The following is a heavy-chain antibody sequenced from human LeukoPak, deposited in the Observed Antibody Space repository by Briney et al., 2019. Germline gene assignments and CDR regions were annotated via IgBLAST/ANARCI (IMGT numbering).Heavy chain of an antibody. CDR1: GYSISSGYY. Sequence: SETLSLTCTVSGYSISSGYYWGWIRQPPGKGLEWTGSIDHSGSTYYNPSLKSRITISVDTSKNQFSLKLSSVTAADTAVYYCARAQWRLAFDYWGQGTLVTVSS. CDR2: IDHSGST. V-gene: IGHV4-38-2*02. D-gene: IGHD2-8*01. CDR3: ARAQWRLAFDY. J-gene: IGHJ4*02.